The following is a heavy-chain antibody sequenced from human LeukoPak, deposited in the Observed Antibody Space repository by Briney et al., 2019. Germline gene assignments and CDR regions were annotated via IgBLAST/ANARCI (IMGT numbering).Heavy chain of an antibody. CDR3: AKRYYYGSGSYGDMDV. Sequence: GGSLRLSCAASGFTFSSYAMSWVRQAPGKGLEWVSAISGSGGSTYYADSVKGRFTISRDNSKNTLYLQMNSLRAEDTAVYYCAKRYYYGSGSYGDMDVWGKGTTVTVSS. CDR1: GFTFSSYA. CDR2: ISGSGGST. D-gene: IGHD3-10*01. J-gene: IGHJ6*03. V-gene: IGHV3-23*01.